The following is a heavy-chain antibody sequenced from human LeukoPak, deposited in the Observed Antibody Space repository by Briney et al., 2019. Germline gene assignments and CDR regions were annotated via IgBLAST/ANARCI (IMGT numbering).Heavy chain of an antibody. Sequence: ASVKVSCKASGYTFTNYIISWVRQSPGQGLECMGWISAYNGNTNYAQKLQGRVTMTIDTSTATAYMELRSLRSDDTAIYYCAKDLGGEGGSGFPGQWGQGTLVTVSS. V-gene: IGHV1-18*01. J-gene: IGHJ4*02. CDR2: ISAYNGNT. CDR1: GYTFTNYI. CDR3: AKDLGGEGGSGFPGQ. D-gene: IGHD3-10*01.